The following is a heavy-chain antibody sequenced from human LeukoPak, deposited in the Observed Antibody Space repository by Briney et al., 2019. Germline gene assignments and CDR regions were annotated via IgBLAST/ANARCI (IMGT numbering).Heavy chain of an antibody. CDR3: RSPRY. J-gene: IGHJ4*02. Sequence: GESLTLSCVASGFTFTKAWMSWVRQAPGKGLEWIARIKDGGGTTDYAAPVKGRFTISRDDSKNTLYLQMNSLKTEDTAVYYCRSPRYWGQGTLVTVSS. V-gene: IGHV3-15*01. CDR1: GFTFTKAW. CDR2: IKDGGGTT.